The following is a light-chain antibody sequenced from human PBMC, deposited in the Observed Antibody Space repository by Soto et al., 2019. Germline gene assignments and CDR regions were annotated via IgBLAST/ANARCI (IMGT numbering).Light chain of an antibody. CDR3: QQFNSFSPYT. V-gene: IGKV1-5*03. J-gene: IGKJ2*01. CDR1: QSISSW. Sequence: DIQMTQFPSTLSASVGDRVTITCRASQSISSWLAWYQQKPGKAPKLLIYKASGLQSGVPSRFSGSGSGTEFTLTISSLQPDDFATYYCQQFNSFSPYTFGQGTKLEIK. CDR2: KAS.